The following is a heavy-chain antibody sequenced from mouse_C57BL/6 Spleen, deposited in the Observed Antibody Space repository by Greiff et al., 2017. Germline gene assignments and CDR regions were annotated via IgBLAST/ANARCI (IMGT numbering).Heavy chain of an antibody. V-gene: IGHV1-64*01. D-gene: IGHD2-1*01. CDR3: ARFGNYVGYAMDY. Sequence: VQLKQPGAELVKPGASVTLSCKASGYTFTSYWMHWVKQRPGQGLEWIGMIHPNSGSTNYNEKFKSKATLTVDKSSSTAYMQLSSLTSEDSAVYYCARFGNYVGYAMDYWGQGTSVTVSS. CDR2: IHPNSGST. CDR1: GYTFTSYW. J-gene: IGHJ4*01.